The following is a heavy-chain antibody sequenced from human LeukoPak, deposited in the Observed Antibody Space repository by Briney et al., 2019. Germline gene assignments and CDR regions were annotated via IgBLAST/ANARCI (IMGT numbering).Heavy chain of an antibody. CDR1: GGSFSGYY. CDR3: ARSRGVIDY. V-gene: IGHV4-34*01. J-gene: IGHJ4*02. CDR2: INHSGST. Sequence: SETLSLTCAVYGGSFSGYYWSWIRQPPGKGLELIGEINHSGSTNYNPSLKSRVTISVDTSKNQLSLQLSSVTAADTAVYYCARSRGVIDYWGQGTLVTVSS. D-gene: IGHD3-10*01.